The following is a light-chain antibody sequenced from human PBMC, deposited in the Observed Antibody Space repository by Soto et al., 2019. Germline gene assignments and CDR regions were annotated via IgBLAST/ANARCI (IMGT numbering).Light chain of an antibody. CDR1: QSLLHSNGYNY. Sequence: DIVMTQSPLSLPVTPGEPASISCGSSQSLLHSNGYNYLDWYLQKPGQSPQLLIYLGSNRASGVPDRFSGSGSGADSTLKISRVEAEDVGLYYCMQAQQTPWTFGQGPKVEIK. V-gene: IGKV2-28*01. J-gene: IGKJ1*01. CDR2: LGS. CDR3: MQAQQTPWT.